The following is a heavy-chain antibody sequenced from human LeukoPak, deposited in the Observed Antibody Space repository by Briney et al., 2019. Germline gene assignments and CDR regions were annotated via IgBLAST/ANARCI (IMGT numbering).Heavy chain of an antibody. V-gene: IGHV4-30-4*01. CDR3: ARRHSGSYPYFDY. Sequence: SQTLSLTCTVSGASISGGGYYWSWVRQPPGTGLEWIAYIFYSGATYYNPSLQSRVIISADTSKNQISLNLSSVTAADTAVYYCARRHSGSYPYFDYWGQGTLVTVSS. CDR2: IFYSGAT. D-gene: IGHD1-26*01. CDR1: GASISGGGYY. J-gene: IGHJ4*02.